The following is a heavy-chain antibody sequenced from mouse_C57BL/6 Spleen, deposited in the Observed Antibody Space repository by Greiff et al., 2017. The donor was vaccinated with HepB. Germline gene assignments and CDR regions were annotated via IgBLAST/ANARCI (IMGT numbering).Heavy chain of an antibody. J-gene: IGHJ4*01. CDR3: ESRDYDGGAMDY. CDR2: INPNNGGT. Sequence: EVQLQQSGPELVKPGASVKISCKASGYTFTDYYMNWVKQSHGKSLEWIGDINPNNGGTSYNQKFKGKATLTVDKSSSTAYMELRSLTSEDSAVYYCESRDYDGGAMDYWGQGTSVTVSS. CDR1: GYTFTDYY. D-gene: IGHD2-4*01. V-gene: IGHV1-26*01.